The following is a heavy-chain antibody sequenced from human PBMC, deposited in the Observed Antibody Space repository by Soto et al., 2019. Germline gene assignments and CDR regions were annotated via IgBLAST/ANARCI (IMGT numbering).Heavy chain of an antibody. V-gene: IGHV1-18*01. D-gene: IGHD2-15*01. Sequence: ASVKVSCKASGYTFTSYGISWVRQAPGQGLEWMGWISAYNGNTNYAQKLQGRVTMTTDTSTSTAYMELRSLRSDDTAVYYCARDSHPTGVVVAAPFDYWGQGTLVTVSS. CDR2: ISAYNGNT. CDR1: GYTFTSYG. J-gene: IGHJ4*02. CDR3: ARDSHPTGVVVAAPFDY.